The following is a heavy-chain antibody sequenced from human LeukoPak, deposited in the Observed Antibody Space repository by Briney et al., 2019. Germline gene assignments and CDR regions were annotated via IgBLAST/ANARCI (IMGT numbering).Heavy chain of an antibody. CDR2: INHSGST. V-gene: IGHV4-34*01. D-gene: IGHD2-2*01. Sequence: SSETLSLTCAVYGGSFSGYYWSWIRQPPGKGLEWIGEINHSGSTNYNPSLKSRVTISVDTSKNQFSLKLSSVTAADTAVYYCAGTSYCSSTSCYGGFAFDIWGQGTMVTVSS. J-gene: IGHJ3*02. CDR1: GGSFSGYY. CDR3: AGTSYCSSTSCYGGFAFDI.